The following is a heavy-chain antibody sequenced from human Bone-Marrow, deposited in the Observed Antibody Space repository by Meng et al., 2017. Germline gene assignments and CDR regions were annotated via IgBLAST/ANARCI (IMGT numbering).Heavy chain of an antibody. V-gene: IGHV6-1*01. Sequence: QIQLQPSGPALVKPAAPVPPPCAISGDSVSSNSAAWNWLRQSPSRGLEWLGRTYYMSKWYNDYAVSVKSRITINPDTSKNQFSLQLNAVTPEYTAVYYCARQEGAFDYWGQGTLVTVSS. J-gene: IGHJ4*02. D-gene: IGHD3-16*01. CDR1: GDSVSSNSAA. CDR3: ARQEGAFDY. CDR2: TYYMSKWYN.